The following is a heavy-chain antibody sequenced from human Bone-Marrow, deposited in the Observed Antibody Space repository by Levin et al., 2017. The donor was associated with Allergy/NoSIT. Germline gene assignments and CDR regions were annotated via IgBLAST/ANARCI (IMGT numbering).Heavy chain of an antibody. J-gene: IGHJ4*02. Sequence: SETLSLTCTVSGGSVSSGSYYWSWIRQPPGKGLEWIAYIYHSGSTKYNPSLKSRVTISLDTSRTQFSLRPTSLTAADTAVYCCARGSYFGGLSFDGWGKGTLVTVSS. CDR1: GGSVSSGSYY. V-gene: IGHV4-61*01. CDR3: ARGSYFGGLSFDG. CDR2: IYHSGST. D-gene: IGHD4-23*01.